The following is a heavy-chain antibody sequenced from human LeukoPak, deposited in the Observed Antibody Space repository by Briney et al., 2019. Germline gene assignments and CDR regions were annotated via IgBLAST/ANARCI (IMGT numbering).Heavy chain of an antibody. CDR1: GFTFSIYG. V-gene: IGHV3-30*02. D-gene: IGHD3-10*01. J-gene: IGHJ3*02. Sequence: GGSLRLSCAASGFTFSIYGMHWVRQAPGKGLEWVAFIRYDGSNKYYADSVKGRFSISRDNSKNTLYLQMNSLRAEDTAPYYCAKDQESDDAFDIWGQGTMVTVSS. CDR3: AKDQESDDAFDI. CDR2: IRYDGSNK.